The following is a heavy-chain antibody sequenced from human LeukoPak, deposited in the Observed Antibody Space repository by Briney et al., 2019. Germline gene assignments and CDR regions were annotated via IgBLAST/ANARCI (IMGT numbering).Heavy chain of an antibody. V-gene: IGHV3-11*01. CDR2: ISSSGSTI. CDR3: ARSMSTVTTRYFDL. J-gene: IGHJ2*01. CDR1: GFTFSDYY. D-gene: IGHD4-17*01. Sequence: GGSLRLSCAASGFTFSDYYMSWIRQAPGKGLEWVSYISSSGSTIYYADSVKGRFTISRDNAKNSLYLQMNSLRAEDTAFFYCARSMSTVTTRYFDLWGRGTLVTVSS.